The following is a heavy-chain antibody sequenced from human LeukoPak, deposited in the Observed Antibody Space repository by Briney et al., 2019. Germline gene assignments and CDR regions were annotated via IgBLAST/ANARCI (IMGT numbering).Heavy chain of an antibody. CDR2: IRSKANSYAT. CDR1: GFTFSGSA. Sequence: PGGSLRLSWAASGFTFSGSAMHWVRKASGKGLEGVGRIRSKANSYATAYAASVKDRFTISRDDSKNTAYLQINSLKTEDTALYYCTRLVPAAIDGDYYYGMDVWGQGTTVTVSS. D-gene: IGHD2-2*01. V-gene: IGHV3-73*01. CDR3: TRLVPAAIDGDYYYGMDV. J-gene: IGHJ6*02.